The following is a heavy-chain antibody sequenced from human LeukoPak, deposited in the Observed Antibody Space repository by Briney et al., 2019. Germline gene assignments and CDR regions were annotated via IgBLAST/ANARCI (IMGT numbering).Heavy chain of an antibody. V-gene: IGHV3-23*01. CDR1: GFTFSSYA. J-gene: IGHJ6*03. CDR3: AKGYCTNGVCYAEGYYMDV. Sequence: GGSLRLSCAASGFTFSSYAMSWVRQAPGKGLEWVSAISGSGGSTYYADSVKGRSTISRDNSKNTLYPQMNSLRAEDTAVYYCAKGYCTNGVCYAEGYYMDVWGKGTTVTVSS. CDR2: ISGSGGST. D-gene: IGHD2-8*01.